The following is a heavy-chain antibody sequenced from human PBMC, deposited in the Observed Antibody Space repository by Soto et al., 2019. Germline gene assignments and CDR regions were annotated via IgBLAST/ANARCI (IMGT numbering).Heavy chain of an antibody. CDR2: IFHSGGT. CDR1: GGAINSNW. D-gene: IGHD2-21*02. CDR3: ARTVTYYLDT. Sequence: QVQLQESGPGLVKPSGTLSLICAVSGGAINSNWWSWVRQPPGKGLEWIGEIFHSGGTNYNPSLKGRVNISIDKSKNDVSLTLSSVTAADTAVYHCARTVTYYLDTWGQGTLVTVSS. J-gene: IGHJ4*02. V-gene: IGHV4-4*02.